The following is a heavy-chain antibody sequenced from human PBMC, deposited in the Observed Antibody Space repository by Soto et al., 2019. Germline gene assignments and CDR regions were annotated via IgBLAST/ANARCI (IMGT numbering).Heavy chain of an antibody. CDR2: IKPDGSEK. D-gene: IGHD4-17*01. CDR3: ARPSTVAGSSFWCFDL. V-gene: IGHV3-7*01. Sequence: EVQLVESGGGLVQPGGSLRLSCAASGFTFGPYWMTWVRQAPGKGLEWVAKIKPDGSEKYYVDSVKGRFTISRDNTKTSLYLQMNSLRAEDTAVYYCARPSTVAGSSFWCFDLWGRGTRVTVSS. CDR1: GFTFGPYW. J-gene: IGHJ2*01.